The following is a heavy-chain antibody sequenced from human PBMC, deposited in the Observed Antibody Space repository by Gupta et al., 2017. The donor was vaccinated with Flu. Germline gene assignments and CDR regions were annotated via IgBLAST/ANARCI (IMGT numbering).Heavy chain of an antibody. CDR3: ARLVTWNTGMDV. D-gene: IGHD1-1*01. Sequence: VRQMPGKGLEWMGVIYPGDSETSYSPSFQGPVTISADKSINTAYLQWSSLKASDTAIYYCARLVTWNTGMDVWGKGTTVTVSS. J-gene: IGHJ6*03. CDR2: IYPGDSET. V-gene: IGHV5-51*01.